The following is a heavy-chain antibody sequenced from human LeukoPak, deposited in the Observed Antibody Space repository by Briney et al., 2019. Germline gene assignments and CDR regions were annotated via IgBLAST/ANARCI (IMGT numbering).Heavy chain of an antibody. Sequence: GESLKISCQVSGYIFTHYWIGWVRQTPGKDLEWLGIIYPGDSDTRYSPSFQDQVTISADKSISTAYLQWRTLKASDTAMYYCARHRDSGYYDYWGQGALVTVSS. D-gene: IGHD3-22*01. CDR1: GYIFTHYW. J-gene: IGHJ4*02. CDR2: IYPGDSDT. CDR3: ARHRDSGYYDY. V-gene: IGHV5-51*01.